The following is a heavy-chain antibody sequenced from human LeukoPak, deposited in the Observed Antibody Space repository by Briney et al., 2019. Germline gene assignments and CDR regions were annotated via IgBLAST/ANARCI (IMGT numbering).Heavy chain of an antibody. V-gene: IGHV3-33*01. CDR1: GFPFSSYG. Sequence: PGRSLKLSCAPSGFPFSSYGMHWVRQAPGKGVEWVAVIWYDGNKKYYADSVKGRFTISRDNSKNTLYLQMNSLRADDTAVYYCARDPGSSSGWGHFFDYWGQGTLVTVSS. J-gene: IGHJ4*02. CDR2: IWYDGNKK. CDR3: ARDPGSSSGWGHFFDY. D-gene: IGHD6-19*01.